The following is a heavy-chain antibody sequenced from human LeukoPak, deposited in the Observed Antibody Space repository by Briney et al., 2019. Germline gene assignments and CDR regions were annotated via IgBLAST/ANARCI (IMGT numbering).Heavy chain of an antibody. CDR3: ARGATPAIFGVVTEDWFDP. CDR1: GGSISSSNW. CDR2: IYHSGST. V-gene: IGHV4-4*02. J-gene: IGHJ5*02. D-gene: IGHD3-3*01. Sequence: PSETLSLTCAVSGGSISSSNWWSWVRQPPGKGLEWIGEIYHSGSTNYNPSLKSRVTISVDKSKNQFSLKLSSVTAADTAVYYCARGATPAIFGVVTEDWFDPWGQGTLVTVSS.